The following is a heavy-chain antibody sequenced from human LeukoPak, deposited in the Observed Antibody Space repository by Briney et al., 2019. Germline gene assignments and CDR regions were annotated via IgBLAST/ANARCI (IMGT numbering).Heavy chain of an antibody. V-gene: IGHV3-30-3*01. CDR3: ARDLGYNYGFLDP. J-gene: IGHJ5*02. D-gene: IGHD5-18*01. CDR2: ISYDGSTK. Sequence: GSLRLSCAASGFTLSRFSMHWVRQAPGKGLEWVASISYDGSTKYYADSVKGRFTISRDNPKNTLYLQMNSLRVEDTAVYYCARDLGYNYGFLDPWGQGTLVNVSS. CDR1: GFTLSRFS.